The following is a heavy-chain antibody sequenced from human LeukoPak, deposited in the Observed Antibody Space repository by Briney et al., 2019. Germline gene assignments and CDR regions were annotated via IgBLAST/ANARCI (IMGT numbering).Heavy chain of an antibody. J-gene: IGHJ4*02. CDR2: ISTGSSAI. D-gene: IGHD6-13*01. CDR3: AKDPSGRSSWNGIYNY. V-gene: IGHV3-48*01. CDR1: GFTFSSYS. Sequence: QPGGSLRLSCAASGFTFSSYSMNWVRQAPGKGLEWVSYISTGSSAIYYADSVKGRFTISRDNSKNTLYLQMNSLRAEDTAVYYCAKDPSGRSSWNGIYNYWGQGTLVTVSS.